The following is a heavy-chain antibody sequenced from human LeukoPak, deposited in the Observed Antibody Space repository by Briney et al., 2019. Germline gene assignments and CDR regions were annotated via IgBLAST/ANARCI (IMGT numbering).Heavy chain of an antibody. CDR2: IRFDGSNK. CDR3: AKKSSSSWYHFDY. Sequence: GGSLSLSWAASRFTFSNYGMRWFRQAPGKGLEWVAFIRFDGSNKNYADSVKGRFTISRDNSKNTLYLQMNSLRAEDTAVYYCAKKSSSSWYHFDYWGQGTLVTVSS. V-gene: IGHV3-30*02. D-gene: IGHD6-13*01. J-gene: IGHJ4*02. CDR1: RFTFSNYG.